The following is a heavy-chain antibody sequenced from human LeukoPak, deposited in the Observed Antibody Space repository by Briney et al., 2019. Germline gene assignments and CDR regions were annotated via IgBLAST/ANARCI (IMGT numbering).Heavy chain of an antibody. J-gene: IGHJ4*02. D-gene: IGHD3-22*01. CDR3: ARLPYDSSGYYSG. V-gene: IGHV4-39*07. CDR1: GGSISSSTYY. CDR2: IHYSGST. Sequence: SETLSLTCTVSGGSISSSTYYWDWIRQSPGKGLEWIGSIHYSGSTNYNPSLKSRVTISVDTSKNQFSLKLSSVTAADTAVYYCARLPYDSSGYYSGWGQGTLVTVSS.